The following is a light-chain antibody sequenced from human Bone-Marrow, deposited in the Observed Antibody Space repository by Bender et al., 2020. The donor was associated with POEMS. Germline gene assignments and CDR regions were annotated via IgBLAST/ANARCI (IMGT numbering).Light chain of an antibody. CDR1: SSNLGSNY. CDR3: QSYDNSLGGWV. Sequence: QSVLTQPPSVSGTPGQRVTISCSGSSSNLGSNYLYWYQHLPGTAPKLLIYGYNNRPSGVPDRFSGSKSGTSASLAITGLQAEDEGDYYCQSYDNSLGGWVFGGGTKLTVL. J-gene: IGLJ3*02. V-gene: IGLV1-40*01. CDR2: GYN.